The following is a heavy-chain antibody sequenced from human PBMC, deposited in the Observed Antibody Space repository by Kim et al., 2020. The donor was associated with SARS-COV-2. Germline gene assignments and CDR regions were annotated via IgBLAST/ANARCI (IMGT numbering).Heavy chain of an antibody. CDR1: GFTFGNYG. J-gene: IGHJ5*02. Sequence: GGSLRLSCAASGFTFGNYGMHWVRQPPGKGLEWVSGISWNSDNIGYADSVKGRFTISRDNAKNSLYLQMNSLRPEDTALYYCAKDLGLPIGLDPWGQGTLVTVSS. CDR3: AKDLGLPIGLDP. V-gene: IGHV3-9*01. D-gene: IGHD3-16*01. CDR2: ISWNSDNI.